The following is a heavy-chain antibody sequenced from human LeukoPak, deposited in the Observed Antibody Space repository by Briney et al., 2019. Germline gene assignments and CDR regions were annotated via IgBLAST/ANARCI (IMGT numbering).Heavy chain of an antibody. V-gene: IGHV3-66*01. CDR2: IYSGGSS. D-gene: IGHD5-12*01. Sequence: PGGSLRLSCVASGVTFSSYGMHWVRQAPGKGLEWVSVIYSGGSSYYADSVKGRFTISRDNSKNTVYLQMNSLRVEDTAVYYCARGMGGYGGYDYWGQGTLVTVSS. CDR3: ARGMGGYGGYDY. J-gene: IGHJ4*02. CDR1: GVTFSSYG.